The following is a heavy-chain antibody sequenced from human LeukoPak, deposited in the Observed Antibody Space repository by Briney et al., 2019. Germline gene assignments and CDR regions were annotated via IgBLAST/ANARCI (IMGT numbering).Heavy chain of an antibody. CDR3: ARGRRRIAAPGATPPAPYFDF. V-gene: IGHV3-21*01. CDR1: GFTFSSYT. J-gene: IGHJ4*02. Sequence: GGSLRLSCAASGFTFSSYTMTWVRQAPGKGLEWVSSISSSIIYLYYADSVKGRFTISRDNAKNSLYLQMNSLRAEDTAVYYCARGRRRIAAPGATPPAPYFDFWGQGTLVTVSS. D-gene: IGHD6-13*01. CDR2: ISSSIIYL.